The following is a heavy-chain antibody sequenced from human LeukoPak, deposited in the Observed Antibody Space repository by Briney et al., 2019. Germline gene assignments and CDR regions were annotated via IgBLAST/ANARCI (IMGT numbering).Heavy chain of an antibody. Sequence: SETLSLTCAVSGGSISSTGYCWAWIRQPPGKGLEWIGTIYYSGSTYHNTSLKSRITMSVGTSRNQFSLKLSSVDAADTAVYYCAKAGVRHFDSSGLYAFDFWGQGTTVTVSS. J-gene: IGHJ3*01. CDR1: GGSISSTGYC. CDR2: IYYSGST. V-gene: IGHV4-39*01. CDR3: AKAGVRHFDSSGLYAFDF. D-gene: IGHD3-22*01.